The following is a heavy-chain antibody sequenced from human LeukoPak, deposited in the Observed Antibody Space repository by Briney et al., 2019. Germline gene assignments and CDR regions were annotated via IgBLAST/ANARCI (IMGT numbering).Heavy chain of an antibody. CDR1: GFTFDDYA. D-gene: IGHD6-19*01. CDR3: ARGFPHSSGWYIISPAYYYYGMDV. Sequence: GGSLRLSCAASGFTFDDYAMHWVRQAPGKGLEWVSGISWNSGSIGYADSVKGRFTISRDNAKNSLYLQMNSLRAEDTALYYCARGFPHSSGWYIISPAYYYYGMDVWGQGTTVTVSS. V-gene: IGHV3-9*01. J-gene: IGHJ6*02. CDR2: ISWNSGSI.